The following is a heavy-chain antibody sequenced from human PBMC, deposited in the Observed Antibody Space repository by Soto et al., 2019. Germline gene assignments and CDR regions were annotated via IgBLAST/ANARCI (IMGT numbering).Heavy chain of an antibody. CDR1: GFTFSSYA. V-gene: IGHV3-30-3*01. CDR3: AREAMGLDY. CDR2: ISYDGSNK. Sequence: QVQLVESGGGVVQPGRSLRLSCAASGFTFSSYAMHWVRQAPGKGLEWVAVISYDGSNKYYADSVKGRFTISRDNSKNTLYLQMNSLRAEDTAVYYCAREAMGLDYWGQGTLVTVS. J-gene: IGHJ4*02.